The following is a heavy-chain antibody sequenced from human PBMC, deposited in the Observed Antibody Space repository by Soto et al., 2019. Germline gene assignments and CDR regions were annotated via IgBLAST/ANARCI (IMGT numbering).Heavy chain of an antibody. CDR1: GFTFSSYA. V-gene: IGHV3-23*01. CDR2: ISGSGGST. D-gene: IGHD3-10*01. CDR3: AKAWARVRGAASFDY. Sequence: GGSLRLSCAASGFTFSSYAMSWVRQAPGKGLEWVSAISGSGGSTYYADSVKGRFTISRDNSKNTLYLQMNSLRAEEKAVYDCAKAWARVRGAASFDYWGQGTLVTVSS. J-gene: IGHJ4*02.